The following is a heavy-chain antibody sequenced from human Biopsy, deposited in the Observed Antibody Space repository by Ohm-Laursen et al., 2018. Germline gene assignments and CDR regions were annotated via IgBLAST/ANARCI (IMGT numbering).Heavy chain of an antibody. J-gene: IGHJ4*02. D-gene: IGHD3-16*01. CDR3: ARDSRGGHLNTTLITGKNLDS. Sequence: SETLSLTCSVTYGSISGHFWSWIRQAPGKGLEWIGYIYYTGSTNYNPSVKSRVTISVDTSKNRFSLKLNSVTAADTAVYFCARDSRGGHLNTTLITGKNLDSWGQGILVTVSS. V-gene: IGHV4-59*11. CDR2: IYYTGST. CDR1: YGSISGHF.